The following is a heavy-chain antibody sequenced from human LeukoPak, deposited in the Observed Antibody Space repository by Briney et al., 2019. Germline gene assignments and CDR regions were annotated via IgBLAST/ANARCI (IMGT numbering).Heavy chain of an antibody. CDR2: ISYDGSIK. Sequence: GGSLRLSCAASGFTFSNYAMHGVRQAPGKGLEWVAVISYDGSIKYYADSVRGRFTISRDNSKNTLYLQMNSLRAEDTAVYYCARAPLNYDFWSGRTYFDYWGQGTLVTVSS. D-gene: IGHD3-3*01. CDR1: GFTFSNYA. V-gene: IGHV3-30-3*01. CDR3: ARAPLNYDFWSGRTYFDY. J-gene: IGHJ4*02.